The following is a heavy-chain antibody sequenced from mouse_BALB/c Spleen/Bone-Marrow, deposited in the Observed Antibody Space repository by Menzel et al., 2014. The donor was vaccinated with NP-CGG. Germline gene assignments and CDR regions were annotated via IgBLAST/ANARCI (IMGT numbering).Heavy chain of an antibody. CDR2: INPGSGGT. Sequence: QVQLQQPGAALVRPGTSVKVSCKASGYAFTNYLIEWVKQRPGQGLEWIGVINPGSGGTNYNEKFKGKATLTADKSSSTAYMQLSSLTSDDSVVYFCARGITTGYFDYWGQGTTLTVSS. D-gene: IGHD1-1*01. CDR3: ARGITTGYFDY. CDR1: GYAFTNYL. V-gene: IGHV1-54*01. J-gene: IGHJ2*01.